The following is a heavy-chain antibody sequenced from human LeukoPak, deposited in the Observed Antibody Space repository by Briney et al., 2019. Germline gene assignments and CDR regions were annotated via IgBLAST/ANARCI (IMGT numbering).Heavy chain of an antibody. CDR1: GGSFSGYY. D-gene: IGHD3-10*01. Sequence: PSETLSLTCAVYGGSFSGYYWSWIRQPPGKGLEWIGEINHSGSTNYNPSLKSRVTISVDTSKNQFSLKLSSVTAADTAVYYCAKDIIRWRKMGACFDYWGQGTLVTVSS. CDR2: INHSGST. V-gene: IGHV4-34*01. CDR3: AKDIIRWRKMGACFDY. J-gene: IGHJ4*02.